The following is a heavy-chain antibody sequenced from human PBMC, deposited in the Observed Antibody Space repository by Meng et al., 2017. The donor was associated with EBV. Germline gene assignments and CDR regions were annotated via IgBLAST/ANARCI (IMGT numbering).Heavy chain of an antibody. CDR3: VRELVGGTFDY. Sequence: QGQLVQSGAEVKKPGASVKVSCKASGYTFTSCYLHWVRQAPGQGLEWMGIIIPAGGNTNYAQKFRGRFTMTRDTSTSTVYMDLSILTSEDTAVYYCVRELVGGTFDYWGQGTLVTVSS. V-gene: IGHV1-46*01. CDR1: GYTFTSCY. J-gene: IGHJ4*02. CDR2: IIPAGGNT. D-gene: IGHD1/OR15-1a*01.